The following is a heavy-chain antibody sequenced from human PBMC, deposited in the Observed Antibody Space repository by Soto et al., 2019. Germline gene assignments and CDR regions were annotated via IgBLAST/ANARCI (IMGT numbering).Heavy chain of an antibody. D-gene: IGHD3-10*01. Sequence: QVQLQESGPGLVDPSGTLSLTCVVSNDSIRSLSWWVWVRQSPGTGLEWIGEIYHSGTTNYNPSLKGPISLPVGTSISLFSLELVSVTAAYPAVYYGGKAVPMVSVTFHPYDAFNICGRRTMVTISS. CDR2: IYHSGTT. CDR3: GKAVPMVSVTFHPYDAFNI. CDR1: NDSIRSLSW. V-gene: IGHV4-4*02. J-gene: IGHJ3*02.